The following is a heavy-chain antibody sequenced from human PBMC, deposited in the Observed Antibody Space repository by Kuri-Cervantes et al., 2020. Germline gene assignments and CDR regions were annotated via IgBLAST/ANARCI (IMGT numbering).Heavy chain of an antibody. CDR3: ARGGLAATRRFGYGY. CDR2: IYHSGST. D-gene: IGHD5-18*01. CDR1: GGSISNTNW. Sequence: SETLSLTCTVSGGSISNTNWWSWVRQSPEKGLEWIGEIYHSGSTNYNPSLKSRVTISVETSNNQFSLKLNSVTAADTAVYYCARGGLAATRRFGYGYWGQGTLVTVSS. J-gene: IGHJ4*02. V-gene: IGHV4-4*02.